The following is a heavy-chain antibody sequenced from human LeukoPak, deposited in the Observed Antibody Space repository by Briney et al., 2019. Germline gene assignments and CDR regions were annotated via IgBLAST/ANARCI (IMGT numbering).Heavy chain of an antibody. CDR3: ARRPLRDDATLGAFDI. D-gene: IGHD4-23*01. Sequence: SVKVSCKASGGTFSSYAISWVRQAPGQGLEWMGGIIPIFGTANYAQKFQGRVTITADESTSTAYMELSSLRSEDTAVYYCARRPLRDDATLGAFDIWGQGTMVTVSS. V-gene: IGHV1-69*13. CDR1: GGTFSSYA. CDR2: IIPIFGTA. J-gene: IGHJ3*02.